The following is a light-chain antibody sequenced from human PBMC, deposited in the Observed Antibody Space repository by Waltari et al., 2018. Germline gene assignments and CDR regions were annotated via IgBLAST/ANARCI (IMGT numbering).Light chain of an antibody. V-gene: IGKV1-6*01. CDR2: TTS. Sequence: AIQMTQSPSSLSASVGDRVTITCRASQGIRNALAWYQQKPGKAPKLLIYTTSTLSRGVPSRFSGSGSGTDFTLTISSLQPEDFATYYCLQDYNYPYTFGQGTKLEIK. CDR1: QGIRNA. CDR3: LQDYNYPYT. J-gene: IGKJ2*01.